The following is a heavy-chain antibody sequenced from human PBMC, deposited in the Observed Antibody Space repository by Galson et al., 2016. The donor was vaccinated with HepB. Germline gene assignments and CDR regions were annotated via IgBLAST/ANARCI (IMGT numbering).Heavy chain of an antibody. CDR3: AGYYDSSGHEGFDY. CDR2: ISSSATTT. Sequence: SLRLSCAASGFTFSDYYMSWIRQAPGKGLEWVAYISSSATTTYYADSVKGRFTISRDNAKKSLYLQVNSLRAEDTAVYSCAGYYDSSGHEGFDYWGQGTLVTVSS. V-gene: IGHV3-11*01. D-gene: IGHD3-22*01. J-gene: IGHJ4*02. CDR1: GFTFSDYY.